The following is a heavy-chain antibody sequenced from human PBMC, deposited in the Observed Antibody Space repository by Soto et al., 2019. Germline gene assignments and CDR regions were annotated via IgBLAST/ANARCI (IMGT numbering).Heavy chain of an antibody. V-gene: IGHV3-30-3*01. J-gene: IGHJ3*02. CDR3: ARDPDKSGYSGHAGAFDI. D-gene: IGHD5-12*01. CDR2: ISYDGSNK. Sequence: PGGSLRLSCAASGFTFSSYAMHWVRQAPGKGLEWVAVISYDGSNKYYADSVKGRFTISRDNSKNTLYLQMNSLRAEDTAVYYCARDPDKSGYSGHAGAFDIWGQGTMVTVSS. CDR1: GFTFSSYA.